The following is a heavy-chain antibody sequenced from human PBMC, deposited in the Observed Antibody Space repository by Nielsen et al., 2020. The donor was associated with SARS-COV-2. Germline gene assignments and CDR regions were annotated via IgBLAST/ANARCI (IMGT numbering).Heavy chain of an antibody. CDR2: TSYDGSNK. Sequence: WIRQPPGKGLEWVAVTSYDGSNKYYADSVQGRFTISRDNSKNTLYLQMSSLRDEDTAVYYCARDDIVVVPAAIRANYYYYYMDVWGKGTTVTVSS. CDR3: ARDDIVVVPAAIRANYYYYYMDV. J-gene: IGHJ6*03. V-gene: IGHV3-33*05. D-gene: IGHD2-2*02.